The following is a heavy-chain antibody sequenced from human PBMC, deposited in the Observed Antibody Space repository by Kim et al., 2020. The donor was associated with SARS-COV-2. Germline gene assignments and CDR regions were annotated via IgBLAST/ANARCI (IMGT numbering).Heavy chain of an antibody. CDR3: ARDLEYSSSPYYYYYGMDV. D-gene: IGHD6-6*01. Sequence: GRFTISRDNAKNSLYLQMNSLRAEDTAVYYCARDLEYSSSPYYYYYGMDVWGQGTTVTVSS. V-gene: IGHV3-11*06. J-gene: IGHJ6*02.